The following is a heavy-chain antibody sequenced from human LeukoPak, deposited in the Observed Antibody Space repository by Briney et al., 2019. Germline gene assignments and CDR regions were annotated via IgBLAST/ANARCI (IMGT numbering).Heavy chain of an antibody. CDR1: GYTFTGYY. V-gene: IGHV1-69*13. CDR2: IIPIFGTA. CDR3: ARGSGRPPYYYYYMDV. Sequence: SVKVSCKASGYTFTGYYMHWVRQAPGQGLEWMGGIIPIFGTANYAQKFQGRVTITADESTSTAYMELSSLRSEDTAVYYCARGSGRPPYYYYYMDVWGKGTTVTISS. J-gene: IGHJ6*03. D-gene: IGHD3-10*01.